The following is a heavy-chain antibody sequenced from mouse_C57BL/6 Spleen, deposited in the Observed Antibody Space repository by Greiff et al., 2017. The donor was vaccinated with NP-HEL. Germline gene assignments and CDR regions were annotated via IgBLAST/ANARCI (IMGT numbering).Heavy chain of an antibody. CDR1: GFDFSRYW. Sequence: EVKLLESGGGLVQPGGSLKLSCAASGFDFSRYWMSWVRQAPGKGLEWIGEINPDSSTINYTPSLKDKFIISRDNAKNTLDLQMRQVRSEDTALSYCAREGDDYDSWFAYWGQGTLVTVSA. CDR3: AREGDDYDSWFAY. D-gene: IGHD2-4*01. J-gene: IGHJ3*01. V-gene: IGHV4-1*02. CDR2: INPDSSTI.